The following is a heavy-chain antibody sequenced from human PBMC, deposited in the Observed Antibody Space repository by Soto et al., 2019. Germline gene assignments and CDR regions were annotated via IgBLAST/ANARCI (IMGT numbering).Heavy chain of an antibody. V-gene: IGHV4-59*01. J-gene: IGHJ5*02. CDR1: GGSISSYY. CDR2: IYYSGST. Sequence: SETLSLTCTVSGGSISSYYWSWIRQPPGKRLEWIGYIYYSGSTNYNPSLKSRVDISVDTSKNQFSLKLSSVTAGDTAVYYCAGSSYYYDSSGYRVVPPLKTWGQGTLVTVSS. CDR3: AGSSYYYDSSGYRVVPPLKT. D-gene: IGHD3-22*01.